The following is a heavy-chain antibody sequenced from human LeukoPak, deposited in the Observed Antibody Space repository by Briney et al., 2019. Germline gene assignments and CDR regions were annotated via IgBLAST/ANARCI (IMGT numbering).Heavy chain of an antibody. J-gene: IGHJ2*01. D-gene: IGHD6-19*01. Sequence: SETLSLTRTVSGGSISSYYWSWIRQPPGKGLEWIGYIYYSGSTNYNPSLKSRVTISVDTSKNQFSLKLSSVTAADTAVYYCARGVGYSSGWLYWYFDLWGRGTLVTVSS. CDR2: IYYSGST. V-gene: IGHV4-59*01. CDR3: ARGVGYSSGWLYWYFDL. CDR1: GGSISSYY.